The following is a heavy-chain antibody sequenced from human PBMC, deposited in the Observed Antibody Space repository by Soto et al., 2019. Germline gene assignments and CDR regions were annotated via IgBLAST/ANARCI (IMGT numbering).Heavy chain of an antibody. CDR1: GGSISSGGYY. J-gene: IGHJ3*02. V-gene: IGHV4-31*03. Sequence: NPSETLSLTCTVSGGSISSGGYYWSWIRQHPGKGLEWIGYIYYSGSTYYNPSLKSRVTISVDTSKNQFSLKLSSVTAADTAVYYCATQPHPNYYDSSVPEFFFDIWGQGTMVTV. D-gene: IGHD3-22*01. CDR2: IYYSGST. CDR3: ATQPHPNYYDSSVPEFFFDI.